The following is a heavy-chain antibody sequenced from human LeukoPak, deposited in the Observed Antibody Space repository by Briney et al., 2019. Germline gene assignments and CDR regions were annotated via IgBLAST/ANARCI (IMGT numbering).Heavy chain of an antibody. Sequence: GGSLRLSCAASGFTFSSYAMHWVRQAPGKGLEWVAFIRYDGSNKYYADSVKGRFTISRDNSKNTLYLQMNSLRAEDTAVYYCAKPGKYCSSTSCYTHFDYWGQGTLVTVSS. CDR2: IRYDGSNK. CDR3: AKPGKYCSSTSCYTHFDY. CDR1: GFTFSSYA. V-gene: IGHV3-30*02. J-gene: IGHJ4*02. D-gene: IGHD2-2*02.